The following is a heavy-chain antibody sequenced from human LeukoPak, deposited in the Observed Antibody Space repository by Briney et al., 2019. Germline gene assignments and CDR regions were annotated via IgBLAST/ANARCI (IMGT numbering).Heavy chain of an antibody. CDR2: LYYSGST. V-gene: IGHV4-39*01. Sequence: PSETLSLTCTVSGGSISSSSYYWGWIRQPPGKGLEWIGSLYYSGSTYYNPSLKSRVTISVDTSKKQFSLKLSSVTAADTAVYYCARLSPYYDILTGSSCYFDYWDQGTLVTVSS. CDR1: GGSISSSSYY. D-gene: IGHD3-9*01. CDR3: ARLSPYYDILTGSSCYFDY. J-gene: IGHJ4*02.